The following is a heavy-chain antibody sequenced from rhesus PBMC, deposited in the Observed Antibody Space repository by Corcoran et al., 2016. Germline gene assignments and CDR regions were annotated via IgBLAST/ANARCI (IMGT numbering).Heavy chain of an antibody. CDR1: GGSISSNY. D-gene: IGHD6-25*01. CDR3: ATGGGGRAATGTSYFDH. Sequence: QVQLQQWGEGLVKPSETLSLPCAVYGGSISSNYWSWLRPPPGKGLEWIGLIRRGGRTNYHPPLTSRVTSSKDPSKNQFSLKLYSVTAADTAVYYCATGGGGRAATGTSYFDHWGQGVLVTVSS. V-gene: IGHV4-160*01. CDR2: IRRGGRT. J-gene: IGHJ4*01.